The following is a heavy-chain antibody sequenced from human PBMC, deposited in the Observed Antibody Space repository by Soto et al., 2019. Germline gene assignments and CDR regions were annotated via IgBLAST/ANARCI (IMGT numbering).Heavy chain of an antibody. V-gene: IGHV1-3*01. CDR2: INAANGDT. CDR1: GYPCTSYG. J-gene: IGHJ5*02. D-gene: IGHD6-13*01. CDR3: VRRHVSATGIDWFDH. Sequence: SVXVSCKASGYPCTSYGIHWVRQAPGQRLEWMGCINAANGDTKYSPKFQGRVTITRDSSASTAYMELSSLRSEDTAVYYCVRRHVSATGIDWFDHWGQGPLVTVSS.